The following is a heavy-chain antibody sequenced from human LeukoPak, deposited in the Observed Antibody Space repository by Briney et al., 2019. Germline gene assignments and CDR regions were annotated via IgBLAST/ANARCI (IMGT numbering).Heavy chain of an antibody. V-gene: IGHV3-11*01. J-gene: IGHJ4*02. Sequence: PGGSLRLSCAASGFTFSDYYMSWIRQAPGKGLERVSYISSSGSTIYYADSVKGRFTISRDNAKNSLYLQMNSLRAEDTAVYYCARDYYDSSGYPFDYWGQGTLVTVSS. D-gene: IGHD3-22*01. CDR3: ARDYYDSSGYPFDY. CDR1: GFTFSDYY. CDR2: ISSSGSTI.